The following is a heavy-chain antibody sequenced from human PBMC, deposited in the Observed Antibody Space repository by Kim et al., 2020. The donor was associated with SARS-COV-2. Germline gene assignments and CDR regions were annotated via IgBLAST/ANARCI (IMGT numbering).Heavy chain of an antibody. Sequence: SVKVSCKASGFTFTSSAMQWVRQARGQRLEWIGWIVVGSGNTNYAQKFQERVTITGDMSTSTAYMELSSLRSEDTAVYYCAAGGTRGYYYYYGMVVWGQGTTVTVSS. V-gene: IGHV1-58*02. CDR3: AAGGTRGYYYYYGMVV. D-gene: IGHD3-16*01. CDR1: GFTFTSSA. J-gene: IGHJ6*02. CDR2: IVVGSGNT.